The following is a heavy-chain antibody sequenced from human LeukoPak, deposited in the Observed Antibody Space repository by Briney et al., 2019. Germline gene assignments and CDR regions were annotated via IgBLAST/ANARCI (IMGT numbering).Heavy chain of an antibody. CDR3: ARTIQMTTVTTVVEPYFDY. Sequence: GASVKVSCKASGYTFTSYGISWVRQAPGQGLEWIGWISAYNGNTNYAQKLQGRVTMTTDTSTSTAYMELRSLRSDDTAVYYCARTIQMTTVTTVVEPYFDYWGQGTLVTVSS. CDR2: ISAYNGNT. D-gene: IGHD4-17*01. J-gene: IGHJ4*02. CDR1: GYTFTSYG. V-gene: IGHV1-18*01.